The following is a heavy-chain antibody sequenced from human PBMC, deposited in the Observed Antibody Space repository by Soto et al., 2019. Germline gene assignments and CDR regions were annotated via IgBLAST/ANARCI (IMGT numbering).Heavy chain of an antibody. J-gene: IGHJ6*03. CDR1: GYTFTSYG. D-gene: IGHD2-8*01. CDR2: ISAYNGNT. CDR3: ARVSMVYAMAYYYYYMDV. Sequence: GASVKVSCKASGYTFTSYGISWVRQAPGQGLEWMGWISAYNGNTNYAQKLQGRVTMTTDTSTSTAYMELRSLRSDDTAVYYCARVSMVYAMAYYYYYMDVWGKGTTVTVSS. V-gene: IGHV1-18*01.